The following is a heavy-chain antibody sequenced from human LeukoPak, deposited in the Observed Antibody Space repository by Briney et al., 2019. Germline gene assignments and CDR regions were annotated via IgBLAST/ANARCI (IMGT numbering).Heavy chain of an antibody. CDR2: ISGSGGST. V-gene: IGHV3-23*01. J-gene: IGHJ4*02. D-gene: IGHD3-22*01. Sequence: SGGSLRLSCAASGFTFSSYAMSWVRQAPGKGLEWVSAISGSGGSTYYADSVKGRFTISRDNSKNTLYLQMNSLRAEDTAVYYCAKFQIVVGTRDAFDIWGQGTLVTVSS. CDR1: GFTFSSYA. CDR3: AKFQIVVGTRDAFDI.